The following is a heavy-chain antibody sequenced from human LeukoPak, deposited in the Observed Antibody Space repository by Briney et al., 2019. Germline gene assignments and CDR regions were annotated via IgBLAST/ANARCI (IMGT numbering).Heavy chain of an antibody. V-gene: IGHV3-7*01. J-gene: IGHJ4*02. D-gene: IGHD3-9*01. CDR1: GFTFTTYW. Sequence: GGSLRLSCAASGFTFTTYWMSWVRQLPGKGLEWVANIKQDGSEKYYVDSVKGRFTISRDNAKNSLYLQMNSLRAEDTAVYYCARLDSLRYFDWFLDYWGQGTLVTVSS. CDR3: ARLDSLRYFDWFLDY. CDR2: IKQDGSEK.